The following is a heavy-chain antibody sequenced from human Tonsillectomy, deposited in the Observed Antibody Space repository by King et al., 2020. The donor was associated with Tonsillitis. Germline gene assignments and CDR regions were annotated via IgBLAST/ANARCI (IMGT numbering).Heavy chain of an antibody. CDR3: ARGQLGNKYYFDY. V-gene: IGHV1-2*04. CDR2: INPNSGGT. J-gene: IGHJ4*02. CDR1: GYTFTGYY. Sequence: VQLEESGAEVKKPGASVKVSCKASGYTFTGYYMHWVRQAPGQGLEWMGWINPNSGGTNCAQKFQGWVTMTRDTSISTAYMELSRLRSDDTAVYYCARGQLGNKYYFDYWGQGTLVTVSS. D-gene: IGHD7-27*01.